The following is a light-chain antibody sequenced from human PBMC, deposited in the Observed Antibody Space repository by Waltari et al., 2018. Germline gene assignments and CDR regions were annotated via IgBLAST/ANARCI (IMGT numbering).Light chain of an antibody. CDR1: QSVSSSY. CDR2: GAS. Sequence: EIVLTQSPGTLSLSPGERATLSCRASQSVSSSYLAWYQQKPGQAPRLLIYGASSRATGIPDRFSGSGSGTDFTLTISRLDPEDFAVYYCQQYGSSPGFGPGTKVDIK. J-gene: IGKJ3*01. V-gene: IGKV3-20*01. CDR3: QQYGSSPG.